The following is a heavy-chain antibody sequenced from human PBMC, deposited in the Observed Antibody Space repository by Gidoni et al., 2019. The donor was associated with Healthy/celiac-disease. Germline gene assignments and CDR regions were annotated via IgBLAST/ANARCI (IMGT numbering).Heavy chain of an antibody. D-gene: IGHD5-12*01. Sequence: VQLVESGGGLVKPGGSVRPPCAAPGLPLSDYYSSGIRQAPGKGLALVSYISSSGSTIYYADSVKGRFTISRDNAKNSLYLQMNSLRAEDTAVYYCARELVGYSGYENYGDGGYWGQGTLVTVSS. CDR2: ISSSGSTI. J-gene: IGHJ4*02. V-gene: IGHV3-11*01. CDR3: ARELVGYSGYENYGDGGY. CDR1: GLPLSDYY.